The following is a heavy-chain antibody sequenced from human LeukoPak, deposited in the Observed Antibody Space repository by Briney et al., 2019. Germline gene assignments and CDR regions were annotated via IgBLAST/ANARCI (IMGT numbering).Heavy chain of an antibody. CDR3: ASQGPSSSCDY. V-gene: IGHV1-69*02. CDR2: IIPILGIA. Sequence: SVKASCKASGGTFSRYTINWVRQAPGQGLEWMGRIIPILGIANYAQKFQGRVTITADKSTSTAYMELSSLRSEDTAVYFCASQGPSSSCDYWGQGTLVTVSS. J-gene: IGHJ4*02. CDR1: GGTFSRYT. D-gene: IGHD6-13*01.